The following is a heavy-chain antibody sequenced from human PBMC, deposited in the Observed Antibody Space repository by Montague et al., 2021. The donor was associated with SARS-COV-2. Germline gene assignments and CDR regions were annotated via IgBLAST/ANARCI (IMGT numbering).Heavy chain of an antibody. CDR1: GFTFSSYD. V-gene: IGHV3-13*01. CDR3: ARGWNYDFWSGVIDY. CDR2: IGTAGDT. D-gene: IGHD3-3*01. Sequence: SLRLSCAASGFTFSSYDMHWVRQATGKGLEWVSAIGTAGDTYYPGSVKGRFTISRENAKNSLYLQMNSLRAGDTAVYYCARGWNYDFWSGVIDYWGQETLVTVSS. J-gene: IGHJ4*02.